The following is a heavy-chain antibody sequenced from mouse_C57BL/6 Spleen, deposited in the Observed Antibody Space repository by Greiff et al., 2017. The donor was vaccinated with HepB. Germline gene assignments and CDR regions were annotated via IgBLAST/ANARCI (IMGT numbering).Heavy chain of an antibody. D-gene: IGHD1-1*01. CDR1: GYTFTDYY. Sequence: EVQLQQSGPELVKPGASVKISCKASGYTFTDYYMNWVKQSHGKSLEWIGDINPNNGGTSYNQKFKGKATLTVDKSSSTAYMELRSLTSEDSAVYYCARGHYYGSSYWFAYWGQGTLVTVSA. CDR2: INPNNGGT. J-gene: IGHJ3*01. CDR3: ARGHYYGSSYWFAY. V-gene: IGHV1-26*01.